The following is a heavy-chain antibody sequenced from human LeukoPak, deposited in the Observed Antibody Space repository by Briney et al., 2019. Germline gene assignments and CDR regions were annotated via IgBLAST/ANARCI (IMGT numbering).Heavy chain of an antibody. Sequence: GGSLRLSCAASGFTFSSYSMNWVRQAPGKGLEWVSYISSSSSTIYYADSVKGRFTISRDNAKNSLYLQMNSLRAEDTAVYYCARESSSWYRVVYYYYGMDVWGQGTTVTVSS. J-gene: IGHJ6*02. D-gene: IGHD6-13*01. CDR1: GFTFSSYS. V-gene: IGHV3-48*01. CDR2: ISSSSSTI. CDR3: ARESSSWYRVVYYYYGMDV.